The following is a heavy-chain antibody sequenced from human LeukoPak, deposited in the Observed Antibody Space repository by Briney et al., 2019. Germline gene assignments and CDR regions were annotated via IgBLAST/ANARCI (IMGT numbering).Heavy chain of an antibody. V-gene: IGHV3-7*01. CDR1: GFTFSSYW. J-gene: IGHJ4*02. CDR3: AKSRSDVVDY. D-gene: IGHD3-3*01. CDR2: IRQDGSEK. Sequence: GGSLRLSCAASGFTFSSYWMSWVRQAPGKGLEWVANIRQDGSEKHYVDSVKGRFTISRDNSKNTLYLQMNSLRAEDTAVYYCAKSRSDVVDYWGQGTLVTVSS.